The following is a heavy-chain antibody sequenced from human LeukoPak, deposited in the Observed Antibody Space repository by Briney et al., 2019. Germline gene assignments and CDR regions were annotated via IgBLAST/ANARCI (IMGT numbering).Heavy chain of an antibody. CDR2: ISSSSSSI. CDR3: AKDSQYCSSTSCRYPNWFDP. V-gene: IGHV3-48*01. CDR1: GFIFSSYS. Sequence: GGSLRLSCAASGFIFSSYSMNWVRQAPGKGLEWVSYISSSSSSIYYADAVKGRFTISRDNAKNSLYLQMNSLRAEDTAVYYCAKDSQYCSSTSCRYPNWFDPWGQGTLVTVSS. J-gene: IGHJ5*02. D-gene: IGHD2-2*01.